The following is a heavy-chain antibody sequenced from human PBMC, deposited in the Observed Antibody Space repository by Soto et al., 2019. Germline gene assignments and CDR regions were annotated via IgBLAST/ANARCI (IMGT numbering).Heavy chain of an antibody. CDR1: GFTFSSYW. CDR2: IKQDGSEK. J-gene: IGHJ3*02. Sequence: GGSLRLSCAASGFTFSSYWMSWVRQAPGKGLEWVANIKQDGSEKYYVDSVKGRFTISRDNAKNSLYLQMNSLRAEDTAVYYCARISRGLSARAFDIWGQGTMVTVSS. D-gene: IGHD3-10*01. V-gene: IGHV3-7*01. CDR3: ARISRGLSARAFDI.